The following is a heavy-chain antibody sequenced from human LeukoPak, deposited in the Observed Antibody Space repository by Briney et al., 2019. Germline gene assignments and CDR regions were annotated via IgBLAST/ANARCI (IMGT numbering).Heavy chain of an antibody. V-gene: IGHV3-23*01. CDR1: GFTFSSYA. CDR3: ARGGDYDFWSGYGTYFDY. J-gene: IGHJ4*02. CDR2: ISGSGGST. D-gene: IGHD3-3*01. Sequence: PAGGSLRLSCAASGFTFSSYAMSWVRQAPGKGLEWVSAISGSGGSTYYADSVKGRFTISRDNSKNTLYLQMNSLRAEDTAVYYCARGGDYDFWSGYGTYFDYWGQGTLVTVSS.